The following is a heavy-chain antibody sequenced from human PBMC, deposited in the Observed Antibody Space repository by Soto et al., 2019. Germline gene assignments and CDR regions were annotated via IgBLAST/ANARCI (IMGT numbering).Heavy chain of an antibody. J-gene: IGHJ3*02. CDR2: IVVGSGNT. CDR3: AAPSGSRLGGSWDAFDI. D-gene: IGHD2-15*01. V-gene: IGHV1-58*01. CDR1: GFTFTSSA. Sequence: QMQLVQSGPEVKKPGTSVKVSCKASGFTFTSSAVQWVRQARGQRREWIGWIVVGSGNTNYAQKFQERATITRDMSTSMAYMELSSLGSEGTAVYYCAAPSGSRLGGSWDAFDIWGQGTMVTVSS.